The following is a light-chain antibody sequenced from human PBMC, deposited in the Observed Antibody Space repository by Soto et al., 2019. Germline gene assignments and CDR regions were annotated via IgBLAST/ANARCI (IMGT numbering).Light chain of an antibody. CDR3: CSYAGSYTWV. CDR2: DVS. V-gene: IGLV2-11*01. Sequence: QSALTQPRSVSGSPGQSVIISCTGTRSDVGGYNYVSWYQQHPGKAPKLMIYDVSKRPSGVPDRFSGSKSGNTASLTISGLQAEDEVDYYCCSYAGSYTWVFGGGTKLTVL. J-gene: IGLJ3*02. CDR1: RSDVGGYNY.